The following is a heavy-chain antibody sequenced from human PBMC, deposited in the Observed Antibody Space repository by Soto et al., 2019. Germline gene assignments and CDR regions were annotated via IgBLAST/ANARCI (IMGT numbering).Heavy chain of an antibody. Sequence: ASVKVSCKTSGYTFTSYGISWVRQAPGQGLEWMGWITTDQGKTTYAQKFRGRVTMTRDTSTSTAYMELRSLRPDDTAVYYCATLSPAFDYWGQ. CDR3: ATLSPAFDY. V-gene: IGHV1-18*01. CDR2: ITTDQGKT. J-gene: IGHJ4*01. CDR1: GYTFTSYG.